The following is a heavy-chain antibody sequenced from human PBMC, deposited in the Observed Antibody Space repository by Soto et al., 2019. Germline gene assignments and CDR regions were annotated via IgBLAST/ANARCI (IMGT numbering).Heavy chain of an antibody. V-gene: IGHV1-2*02. J-gene: IGHJ5*02. CDR1: GYTFTGYY. CDR3: ARDRWFDP. Sequence: ASVKVSCKASGYTFTGYYMHWVRQAPGQGLEWMGWINPNSGGTNYAQKFQGRVTMTRDTSISTVYMELSSLRFEDTAVYYCARDRWFDPWGQGTLVTVSS. CDR2: INPNSGGT.